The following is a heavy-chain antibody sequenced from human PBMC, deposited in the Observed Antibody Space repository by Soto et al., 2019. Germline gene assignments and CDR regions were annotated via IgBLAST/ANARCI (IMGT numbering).Heavy chain of an antibody. Sequence: QVQLQESGPGLVKPSQTLSLTCTVSGGSISSGGYYWSWIRQHPGKGLEWIGYIYYSGSTYYNPSLKSRVTISVDTSKNQCSLKLSSVTAADTAVYYCTKSAKYHSLFDPWGQGTLVTVSS. V-gene: IGHV4-31*03. CDR3: TKSAKYHSLFDP. D-gene: IGHD2-15*01. CDR2: IYYSGST. J-gene: IGHJ5*02. CDR1: GGSISSGGYY.